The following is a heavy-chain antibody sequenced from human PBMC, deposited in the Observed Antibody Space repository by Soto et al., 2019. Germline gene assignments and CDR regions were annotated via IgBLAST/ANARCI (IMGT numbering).Heavy chain of an antibody. V-gene: IGHV1-8*02. CDR3: ARLDAGRGYHVAFDL. CDR1: GYTFTSYD. D-gene: IGHD3-3*01. Sequence: QVQLVQSGAEVKKPGASVKVSCKASGYTFTSYDINWVRQAAGQGLEWLGWMNPSTGKTGYAQNFQGRVTMTRNTSTLTAYMELNSLRSDDTAVYYCARLDAGRGYHVAFDLWGRGTLVTVSS. CDR2: MNPSTGKT. J-gene: IGHJ2*01.